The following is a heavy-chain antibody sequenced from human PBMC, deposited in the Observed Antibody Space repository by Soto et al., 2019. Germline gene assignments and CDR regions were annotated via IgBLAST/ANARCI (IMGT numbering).Heavy chain of an antibody. Sequence: SETLSLTCTVSGGSVSSGSYYWSWIRQPPGKGLEWIGYIYYSGSTNYNPSLKSRVTISVDTSKNQFSLKLSSVTAADTAVYYCASLYYDFWSGYYPYYYGMDVWGQGTTVT. D-gene: IGHD3-3*01. J-gene: IGHJ6*02. V-gene: IGHV4-61*01. CDR2: IYYSGST. CDR1: GGSVSSGSYY. CDR3: ASLYYDFWSGYYPYYYGMDV.